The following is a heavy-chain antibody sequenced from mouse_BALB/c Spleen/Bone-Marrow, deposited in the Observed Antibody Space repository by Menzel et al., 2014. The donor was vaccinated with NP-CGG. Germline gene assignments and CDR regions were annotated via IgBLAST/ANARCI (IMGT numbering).Heavy chain of an antibody. V-gene: IGHV1S81*02. D-gene: IGHD2-3*01. CDR1: GYTFTSYY. CDR2: INPSNGGT. CDR3: TRYGYDPLYAMDY. J-gene: IGHJ4*01. Sequence: QVHVKQSGAELVKPGASVKLSCKASGYTFTSYYMYWVKQRPGQGLEWIGGINPSNGGTNFNEKFKSKATLTVDKSSSTAYMQLSSPTSEDSAVYYCTRYGYDPLYAMDYWGQGTSVTVSS.